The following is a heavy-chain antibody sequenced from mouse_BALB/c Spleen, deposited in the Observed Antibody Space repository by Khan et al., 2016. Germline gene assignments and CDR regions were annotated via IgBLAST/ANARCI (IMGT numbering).Heavy chain of an antibody. V-gene: IGHV14-3*02. Sequence: VQLKESGAELVKPGASVKVSCTASGFNIKDTYMHWVKQRPEQGLEWIGRIDPANGDSEYDPKFQGRATITADTSSNTAYLQLSTLTSEDTAVYYCDRSGYDLYYYAMDYWGQGTSVTVSS. D-gene: IGHD2-2*01. CDR2: IDPANGDS. J-gene: IGHJ4*01. CDR1: GFNIKDTY. CDR3: DRSGYDLYYYAMDY.